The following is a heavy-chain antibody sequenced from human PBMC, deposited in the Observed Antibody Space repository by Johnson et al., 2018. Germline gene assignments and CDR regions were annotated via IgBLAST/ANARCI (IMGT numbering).Heavy chain of an antibody. CDR2: INSDGSST. J-gene: IGHJ6*03. CDR3: GREDYYDSRTRGYMDV. Sequence: VQLQESGGGLVQPGGSLRLSCAASGFTFSTYWMDWVRQVPGKGLVWVSRINSDGSSTAYAASVKGRFTISRDNAKNTLYLQMNSLSAEDTALYYCGREDYYDSRTRGYMDVWGKGTTVIVSS. V-gene: IGHV3-74*01. D-gene: IGHD3-22*01. CDR1: GFTFSTYW.